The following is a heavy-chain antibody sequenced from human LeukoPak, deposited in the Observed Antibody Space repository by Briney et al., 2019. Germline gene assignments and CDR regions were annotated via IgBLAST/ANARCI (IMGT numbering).Heavy chain of an antibody. CDR2: TWYDGSNK. Sequence: PGGSLRLSCATSGFSFSIYGMHWVRQAQGKGLKWGALTWYDGSNKNYADSVKGRFTISRDNSKNTLYLQMNSLRGEDTAVYYCARINWGSPQNGFYIWGQGTLVTVSS. V-gene: IGHV3-33*01. CDR1: GFSFSIYG. CDR3: ARINWGSPQNGFYI. J-gene: IGHJ3*02. D-gene: IGHD7-27*01.